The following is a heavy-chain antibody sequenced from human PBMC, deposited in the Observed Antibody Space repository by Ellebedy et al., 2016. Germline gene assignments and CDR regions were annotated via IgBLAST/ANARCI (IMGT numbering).Heavy chain of an antibody. CDR2: IDWDDDK. CDR1: GGSISSGSYY. CDR3: ARIRGYTYFDY. D-gene: IGHD5-12*01. J-gene: IGHJ4*02. Sequence: TLSLTXTVSGGSISSGSYYWSWIRQPPGKALEWLALIDWDDDKYYSTSLKTRLTISKDTSKNQVVLTMTNMDPVDTATYYCARIRGYTYFDYWGQGTLVTVSS. V-gene: IGHV2-70*01.